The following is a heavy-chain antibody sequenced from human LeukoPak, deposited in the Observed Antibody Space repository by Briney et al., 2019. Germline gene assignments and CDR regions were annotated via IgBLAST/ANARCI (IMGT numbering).Heavy chain of an antibody. J-gene: IGHJ4*02. CDR1: GGSFSGYY. CDR2: INHSGST. V-gene: IGHV4-34*01. D-gene: IGHD3-10*01. CDR3: ARAPGDY. Sequence: KPSETLSLTCAVYGGSFSGYYWSWIRQPPGKGLEWIGEINHSGSTNYNPSLKSRVTISVDTSKNQFSLKLSSVTAADTAVYYCARAPGDYWGQGTLVTVSS.